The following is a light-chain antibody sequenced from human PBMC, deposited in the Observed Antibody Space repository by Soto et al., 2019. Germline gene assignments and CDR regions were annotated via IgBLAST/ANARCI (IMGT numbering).Light chain of an antibody. J-gene: IGKJ1*01. V-gene: IGKV2-30*01. CDR1: QSLLYIDGNTY. CDR3: MQATPWPRT. CDR2: KVS. Sequence: DVVMTQSPLSMPVTLGQPASIACRSSQSLLYIDGNTYLNLFLQWPGQSPRLLISKVSNRDSWVPDRCSGSGSGSAFTLRISRVEDDAVGFYYCMQATPWPRTFGQGTKVEI.